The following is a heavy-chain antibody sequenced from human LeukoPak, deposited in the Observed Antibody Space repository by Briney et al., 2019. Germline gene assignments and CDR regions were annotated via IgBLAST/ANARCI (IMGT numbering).Heavy chain of an antibody. V-gene: IGHV4-59*08. CDR1: GGSISSYY. CDR3: ARKTDDAFDI. J-gene: IGHJ3*02. Sequence: SETLSLTCTVSGGSISSYYWSWIRQPPGKGPEWIGYIYYSGSTYYNPSLKSRVTISVDTSKNQFSLKLSSVTAADTAVYYCARKTDDAFDIWGQGTMVTVSS. CDR2: IYYSGST.